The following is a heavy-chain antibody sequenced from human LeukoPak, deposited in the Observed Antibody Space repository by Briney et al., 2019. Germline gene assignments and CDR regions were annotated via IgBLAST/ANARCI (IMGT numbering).Heavy chain of an antibody. Sequence: AGGSLLLSCAASGFTFSSYAMSWVRQAPGKGLEWVSAISGSGGGTYYADSGKGRFTISRDNSKNTLYLQMNSLRAEDTAVYYCANLRFLEWLVFDYWGQGTLVTVSS. J-gene: IGHJ4*02. D-gene: IGHD3-3*01. CDR2: ISGSGGGT. CDR3: ANLRFLEWLVFDY. CDR1: GFTFSSYA. V-gene: IGHV3-23*01.